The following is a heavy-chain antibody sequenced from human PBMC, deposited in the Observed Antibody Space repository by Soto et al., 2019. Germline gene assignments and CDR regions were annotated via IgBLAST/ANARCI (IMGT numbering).Heavy chain of an antibody. D-gene: IGHD3-16*02. CDR2: ISHSGST. CDR3: ARGLGYTHNYYYYYGMDV. J-gene: IGHJ6*02. CDR1: GGSISSSNW. Sequence: PSETLSLTCAVSGGSISSSNWWSWVRQPPGRGLEWLGEISHSGSTNYNPSLKSRVTISVDKSKNQFSLKLTSVTAADTAVYYCARGLGYTHNYYYYYGMDVWGQGTTVTVSS. V-gene: IGHV4-4*02.